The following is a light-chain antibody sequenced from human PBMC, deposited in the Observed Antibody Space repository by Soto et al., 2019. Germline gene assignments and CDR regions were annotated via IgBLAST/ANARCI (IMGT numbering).Light chain of an antibody. V-gene: IGKV1-6*01. CDR2: ATS. CDR3: FQDYNYPRT. CDR1: QGIRND. J-gene: IGKJ1*01. Sequence: AIQMTQSPSSLSASVGDRVTITCRASQGIRNDLGWYQQRAGKAPKLLIFATSSLQSGVPSRFSGSGSGTDFTLTISSLQPEDFATYYCFQDYNYPRTFGQGTKVEI.